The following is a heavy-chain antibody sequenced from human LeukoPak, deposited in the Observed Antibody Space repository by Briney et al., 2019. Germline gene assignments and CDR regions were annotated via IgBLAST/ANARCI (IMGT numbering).Heavy chain of an antibody. D-gene: IGHD2-2*01. CDR1: GGSISSYY. Sequence: SETLSLTCTVSGGSISSYYWSWIRQPPGKGLEWIGCIYYSGSTNYNPSLKSRVTISVDTSKNQFSLKLSSVTAAYTAVYYCARVKVVPAAMYDYWGQGTLVTVSS. CDR3: ARVKVVPAAMYDY. V-gene: IGHV4-59*01. J-gene: IGHJ4*02. CDR2: IYYSGST.